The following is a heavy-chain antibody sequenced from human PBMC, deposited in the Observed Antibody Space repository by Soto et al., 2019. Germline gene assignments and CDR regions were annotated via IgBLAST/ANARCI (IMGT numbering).Heavy chain of an antibody. Sequence: QVQLVQPGAEVRTPGASVKISCKASGYTFRSHGVQWVRQTPGQRLEWVGWSNGGNGFTKYSQEFQDRVTITRDTAASTIYMELHSLTSDDTAVYYCARLSYSDALDVWGQGTTVTVSS. CDR1: GYTFRSHG. D-gene: IGHD4-17*01. CDR3: ARLSYSDALDV. V-gene: IGHV1-3*02. CDR2: SNGGNGFT. J-gene: IGHJ6*02.